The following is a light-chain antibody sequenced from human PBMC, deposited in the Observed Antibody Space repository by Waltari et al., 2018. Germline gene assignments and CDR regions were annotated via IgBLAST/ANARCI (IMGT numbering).Light chain of an antibody. V-gene: IGLV2-14*01. CDR2: DVS. Sequence: QSALTQPASVSGSPGQAVTICGAGTSNDVGGYKSVSWYQEHPGQAPRVIIYDVSDRPSGVSDRFSGSKSGNTASLTISGLQAEDEADYYCSSQSSNDVVLFGGGTKLTVL. J-gene: IGLJ2*01. CDR3: SSQSSNDVVL. CDR1: SNDVGGYKS.